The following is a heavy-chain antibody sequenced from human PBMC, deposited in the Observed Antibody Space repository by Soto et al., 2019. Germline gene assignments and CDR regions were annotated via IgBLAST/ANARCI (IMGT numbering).Heavy chain of an antibody. V-gene: IGHV1-8*01. CDR3: VRYGVAANY. J-gene: IGHJ4*02. Sequence: GGSVKVSCKASGYTFTTYNINWVRQATGQGLEWMGWMNPNSGNTGYAQKFQDRITLTRDTSITTAYMELSSLRSDDTAVYFCVRYGVAANYWGQGTQVTVSS. D-gene: IGHD2-8*01. CDR2: MNPNSGNT. CDR1: GYTFTTYN.